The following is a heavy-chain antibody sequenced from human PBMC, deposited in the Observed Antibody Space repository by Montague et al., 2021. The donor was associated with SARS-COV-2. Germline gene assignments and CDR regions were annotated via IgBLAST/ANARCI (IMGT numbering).Heavy chain of an antibody. CDR2: AYYFPSN. V-gene: IGHV4-59*01. CDR1: GDSISSYY. CDR3: ARTWRFGQSYGLDI. D-gene: IGHD3-16*01. Sequence: SETLSLTCSVSGDSISSYYYNWIRQTPGKGLEWIGNAYYFPSNNRANTXXNPSLKRRVTISLDTSENQFSLKLSSVTAAGTAVYYCARTWRFGQSYGLDIWGQGTMVTVSS. J-gene: IGHJ3*02.